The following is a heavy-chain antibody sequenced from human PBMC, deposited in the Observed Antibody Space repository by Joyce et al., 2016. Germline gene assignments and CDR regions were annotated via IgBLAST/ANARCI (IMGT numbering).Heavy chain of an antibody. Sequence: EVHLVGSGGGLVQPGGSLRLSCAASGIIFSSKEMNWVRQAPGKVLEWISSINSDDSRIHYADSVRGRFTISRDNARNSLYLEMNYLRVEDTAIYYCTTPSCANWGQGSLVTVSS. D-gene: IGHD2-2*01. CDR1: GIIFSSKE. V-gene: IGHV3-48*03. CDR2: INSDDSRI. CDR3: TTPSCAN. J-gene: IGHJ4*02.